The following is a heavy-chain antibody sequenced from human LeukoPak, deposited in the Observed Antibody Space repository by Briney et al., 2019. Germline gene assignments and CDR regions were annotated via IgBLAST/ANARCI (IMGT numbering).Heavy chain of an antibody. CDR2: ISYDGSNK. V-gene: IGHV3-30*04. D-gene: IGHD3-10*01. CDR1: GFTFSSYA. J-gene: IGHJ5*02. CDR3: ARDHIPVTMVRGVILESNWFDP. Sequence: GRSLRLSCAASGFTFSSYAMHWVRQAPGKGLEWVAVISYDGSNKYYADSVKGRFTISRDNSKNTLYLQVNSLRAEDTAVYYCARDHIPVTMVRGVILESNWFDPWGQGTLVTVSS.